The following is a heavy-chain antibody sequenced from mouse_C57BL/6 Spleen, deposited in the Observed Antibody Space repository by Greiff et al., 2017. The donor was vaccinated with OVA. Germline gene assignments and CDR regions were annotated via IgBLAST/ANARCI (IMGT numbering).Heavy chain of an antibody. D-gene: IGHD4-1*01. J-gene: IGHJ1*03. CDR3: AIDGTGTDYFDV. Sequence: EVQGVESGGGLVKPGGSLKLSCAASGFTFSSYAMSWVRQTPEKRLEWVATSSDGGSYTYYPDNVKGRFTISRDNAKNNLYMQMSHLTSEDTAMYYCAIDGTGTDYFDVWGTGTTVTVSS. CDR2: SSDGGSYT. CDR1: GFTFSSYA. V-gene: IGHV5-4*01.